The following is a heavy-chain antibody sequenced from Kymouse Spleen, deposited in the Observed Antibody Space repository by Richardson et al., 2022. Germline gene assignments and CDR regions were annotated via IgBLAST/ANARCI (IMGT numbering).Heavy chain of an antibody. V-gene: IGHV5-51*01. CDR2: IYPGDSDT. J-gene: IGHJ6*02. Sequence: EVQLVQSGAEVKKPGESLKISCKGSGYSFTSYWIGWVRQMPGKGLEWMGIIYPGDSDTRYSPSFQGQVTISADKSISTAYLQWSSLKASDTAMYYCARGDYYGSGSYAYYYYGMDVWGQGTTVTVSS. D-gene: IGHD3-10*01. CDR3: ARGDYYGSGSYAYYYYGMDV. CDR1: GYSFTSYW.